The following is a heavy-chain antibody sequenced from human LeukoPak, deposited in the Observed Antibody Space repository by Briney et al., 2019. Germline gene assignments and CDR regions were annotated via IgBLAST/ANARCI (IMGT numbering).Heavy chain of an antibody. V-gene: IGHV4-30-2*01. CDR1: GGSISSGGCY. CDR3: ARGRYDFWSGYYKPFDY. D-gene: IGHD3-3*01. CDR2: IYHSGST. J-gene: IGHJ4*02. Sequence: SQTLSLTCTVSGGSISSGGCYWSWIRQPPGKGLEWIGYIYHSGSTYYNPSLKSRVTISVDRSKNQFSLKLSSVTAADTAVYYCARGRYDFWSGYYKPFDYWGQGTLVTVSS.